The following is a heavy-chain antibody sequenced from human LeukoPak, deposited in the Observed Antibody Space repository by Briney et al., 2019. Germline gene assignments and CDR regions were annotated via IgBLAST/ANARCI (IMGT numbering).Heavy chain of an antibody. CDR2: INHSGRT. CDR1: GGSFDGYD. CDR3: ARGSNSILI. V-gene: IGHV4-34*01. D-gene: IGHD3-3*02. Sequence: KTSETLSLTRALYGGSFDGYDWSWIRQSPGQGLEWIGEINHSGRTNYNPSLKSRVTISVDTSKNHFFLNLNSVTAADTAVYYCARGSNSILIWGQGTMVTVSS. J-gene: IGHJ3*02.